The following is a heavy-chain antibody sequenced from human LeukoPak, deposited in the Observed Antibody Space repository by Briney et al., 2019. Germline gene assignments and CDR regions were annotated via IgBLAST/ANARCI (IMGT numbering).Heavy chain of an antibody. CDR1: GFTFSSYW. CDR2: IKQDRSEK. V-gene: IGHV3-7*03. Sequence: GGSLRLSCAASGFTFSSYWMSWVRQAPGKGLEWVANIKQDRSEKYYVDSVKGRFTISRDNSKNTLYLQMNSLRAEDTALYYCARDDRRYGHGFDYWGQGTLVTVSS. D-gene: IGHD1-1*01. CDR3: ARDDRRYGHGFDY. J-gene: IGHJ4*02.